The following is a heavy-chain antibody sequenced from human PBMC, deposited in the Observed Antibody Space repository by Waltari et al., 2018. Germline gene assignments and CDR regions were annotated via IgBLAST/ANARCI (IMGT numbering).Heavy chain of an antibody. CDR2: VDPEDGET. D-gene: IGHD2-2*01. CDR3: ASGRVQHSSTEDWFDP. CDR1: GYTFTDYY. J-gene: IGHJ5*02. Sequence: EVQLVQSGAEVKKPGATVKISCKASGYTFTDYYMHWVQQAPGKGLEWMGRVDPEDGETIYAEKFQGRVTITADTSTDTAYMELSSLRSEDTAVYYCASGRVQHSSTEDWFDPWGQGTLVTVSS. V-gene: IGHV1-69-2*01.